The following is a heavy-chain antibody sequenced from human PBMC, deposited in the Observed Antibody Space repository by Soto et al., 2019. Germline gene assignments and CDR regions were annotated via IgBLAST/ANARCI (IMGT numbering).Heavy chain of an antibody. CDR2: MYSGGYT. Sequence: PSETLSLTCSVSGGSISNNFWSWIRQPPGKGLEWIGYMYSGGYTNYNPSLKGRVTIAVDTSKNNFSLKLTSVTAADTAVYFCARHDKWNGIFDYWGQGTLVTVSS. CDR3: ARHDKWNGIFDY. CDR1: GGSISNNF. D-gene: IGHD1-20*01. V-gene: IGHV4-59*08. J-gene: IGHJ4*02.